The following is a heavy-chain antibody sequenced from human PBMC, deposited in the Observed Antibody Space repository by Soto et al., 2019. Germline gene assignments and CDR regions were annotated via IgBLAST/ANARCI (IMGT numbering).Heavy chain of an antibody. CDR3: ARNRRETGDFDY. D-gene: IGHD2-21*01. J-gene: IGHJ4*02. Sequence: QVQLVQSGAEVKKPGASVKVSCKTSGYTFTSYDINWMRQATGQGLEWLGWMSPNNGDTGYAQKFQGRVTMTRDTSISTAYMELSSLRSEDTAVYFCARNRRETGDFDYWGQGTLVTVSS. CDR2: MSPNNGDT. CDR1: GYTFTSYD. V-gene: IGHV1-8*01.